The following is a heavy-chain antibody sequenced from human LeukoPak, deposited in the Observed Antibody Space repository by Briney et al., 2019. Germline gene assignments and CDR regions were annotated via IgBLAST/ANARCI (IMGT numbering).Heavy chain of an antibody. CDR2: INTNTGNP. CDR1: GYTFTSYA. CDR3: ARATRLVVVPAASPPGY. D-gene: IGHD2-2*01. Sequence: ASVKVSCKASGYTFTSYAMNWVRQAPGQGLEWMGWINTNTGNPTYAQGFTGRFVFSLDTSVSTAYLQISSLKAEDTAVYYCARATRLVVVPAASPPGYWGQGTLVTVSS. V-gene: IGHV7-4-1*02. J-gene: IGHJ4*02.